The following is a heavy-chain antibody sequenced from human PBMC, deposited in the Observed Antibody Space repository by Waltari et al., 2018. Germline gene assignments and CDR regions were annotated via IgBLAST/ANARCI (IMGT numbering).Heavy chain of an antibody. CDR1: GGSISSYY. CDR3: ARGSGTRNYYDSSGYNY. D-gene: IGHD3-22*01. CDR2: IYYSGST. J-gene: IGHJ4*02. Sequence: QVQLQESGPGLVKPSETLSLTCTVSGGSISSYYWRWIRQPPGKGLEWIGYIYYSGSTNYNPSLKSRVTISVDTSKNQFSLKLSSVTAADTAVYYCARGSGTRNYYDSSGYNYWGQGTLVTVSS. V-gene: IGHV4-59*01.